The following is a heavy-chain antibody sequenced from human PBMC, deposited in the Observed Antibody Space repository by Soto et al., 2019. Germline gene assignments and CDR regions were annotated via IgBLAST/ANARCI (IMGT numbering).Heavy chain of an antibody. CDR3: GKGSPVVAAVDWFDP. D-gene: IGHD2-15*01. Sequence: EVQLLESGGGLVQPGGSLRLSCAASGFTFADYAMTWVRQAPGKGLEWVSAISGSGGSTYYADSVKGRFTISRDNSKNTLYLQMNSLRAEDTAVYYCGKGSPVVAAVDWFDPWGQGTLVTVSS. V-gene: IGHV3-23*01. CDR2: ISGSGGST. CDR1: GFTFADYA. J-gene: IGHJ5*02.